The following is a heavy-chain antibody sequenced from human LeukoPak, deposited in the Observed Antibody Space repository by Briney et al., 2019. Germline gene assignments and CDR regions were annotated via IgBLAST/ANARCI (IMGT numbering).Heavy chain of an antibody. CDR1: GYTFTSYG. D-gene: IGHD2-2*02. CDR3: ARVLYGGGYCSSTSCYSNHFDY. CDR2: ISAYNGNT. Sequence: ASVKVSCKASGYTFTSYGISWVRQAPGQGLEWMGWISAYNGNTNYAQKLQGRVTMTTDTSTSTAYMELRSLRSDDTAVYYCARVLYGGGYCSSTSCYSNHFDYWGQGTLVTVSS. V-gene: IGHV1-18*01. J-gene: IGHJ4*02.